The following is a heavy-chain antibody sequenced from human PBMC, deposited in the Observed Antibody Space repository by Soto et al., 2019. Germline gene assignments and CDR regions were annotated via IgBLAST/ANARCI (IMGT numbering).Heavy chain of an antibody. D-gene: IGHD2-2*01. J-gene: IGHJ5*02. CDR2: IYYSGST. V-gene: IGHV4-59*01. Sequence: PSETLSLTCTVSGGSISSYYWSWIRQPPGKGLGWIGYIYYSGSTNYNPSLKSRVTISVDTSKNQFSLKLSSVTAADTAVYYCARVVVVPGTYDPWGQGTLVTVSS. CDR3: ARVVVVPGTYDP. CDR1: GGSISSYY.